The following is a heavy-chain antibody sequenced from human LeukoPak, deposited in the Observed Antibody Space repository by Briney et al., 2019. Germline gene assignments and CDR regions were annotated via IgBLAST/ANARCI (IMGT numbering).Heavy chain of an antibody. Sequence: GGSLRLSCAASGFTFSSYGMHWVRQAPGKGLEWVAVISYDGSNKYYADSVKGRFTISRDNSKNTLYLQMNSLRAEDTAVYYCAKELSSGSYYTDAFDIWGQGTMVTVSS. D-gene: IGHD1-26*01. V-gene: IGHV3-30*18. CDR1: GFTFSSYG. J-gene: IGHJ3*02. CDR2: ISYDGSNK. CDR3: AKELSSGSYYTDAFDI.